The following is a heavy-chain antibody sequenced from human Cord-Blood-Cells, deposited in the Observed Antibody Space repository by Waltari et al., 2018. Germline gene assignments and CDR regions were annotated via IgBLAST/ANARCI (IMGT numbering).Heavy chain of an antibody. Sequence: VQLVQSGAEVEKPGSSVEVSCTASAGPFRSYAMLWVPQPPGQGLEWMGGIIPIFGTANYAQKFQGRVTITADESTSTAYMELSSLRSEDTAVYYCASRKATYYYYGMDVWGQGTTVTVSS. CDR3: ASRKATYYYYGMDV. J-gene: IGHJ6*02. V-gene: IGHV1-69*12. CDR2: IIPIFGTA. CDR1: AGPFRSYA.